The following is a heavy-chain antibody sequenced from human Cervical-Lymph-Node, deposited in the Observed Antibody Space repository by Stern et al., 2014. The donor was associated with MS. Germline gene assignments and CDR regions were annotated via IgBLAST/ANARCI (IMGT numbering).Heavy chain of an antibody. V-gene: IGHV3-48*02. CDR3: ARGYLDNSFDL. J-gene: IGHJ3*01. Sequence: EVQLVESGGGLVEPGGSLRLTCVGSGVVFRRYSMDWVRQAPGKGLAWLSFINREGDTIYYADSVRGGFTFSSDDAKKSTLLQMTNLRDEDAAVYYCARGYLDNSFDLWGLGTVVTVSS. CDR2: INREGDTI. D-gene: IGHD5-24*01. CDR1: GVVFRRYS.